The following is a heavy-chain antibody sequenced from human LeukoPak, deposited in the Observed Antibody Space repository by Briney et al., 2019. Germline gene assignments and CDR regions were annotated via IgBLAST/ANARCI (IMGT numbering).Heavy chain of an antibody. D-gene: IGHD1-14*01. CDR3: VTGRNNWFDP. Sequence: SETLSLTCTVSGGSISSSSYYWGWIRQPPGKGLEWIGSIYYSGSTYYNPSLKSRVTISVDTSKNQFSLKLSSVTAADTAVYYCVTGRNNWFDPWGQGTLVTVSS. V-gene: IGHV4-39*01. CDR2: IYYSGST. CDR1: GGSISSSSYY. J-gene: IGHJ5*02.